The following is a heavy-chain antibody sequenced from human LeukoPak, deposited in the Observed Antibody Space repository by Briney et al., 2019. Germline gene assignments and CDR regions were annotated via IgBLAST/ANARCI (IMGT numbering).Heavy chain of an antibody. CDR3: ARLIKGYCSGGSCEDL. D-gene: IGHD2-15*01. CDR2: IYYSGST. Sequence: SQALSLTCTVSGGSISSGGYYWSWIRQHPGKGLEWIGYIYYSGSTNYNPSLKSRVTISVDTSKNQFSLKLSSVTAADTAVYYCARLIKGYCSGGSCEDLWGQGTLVTVSS. CDR1: GGSISSGGYY. J-gene: IGHJ4*02. V-gene: IGHV4-61*08.